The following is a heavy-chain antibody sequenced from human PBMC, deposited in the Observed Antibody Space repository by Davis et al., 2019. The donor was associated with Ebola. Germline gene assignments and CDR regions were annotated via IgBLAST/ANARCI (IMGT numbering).Heavy chain of an antibody. J-gene: IGHJ4*02. D-gene: IGHD3-16*01. CDR2: ISSSGSYI. Sequence: GESLKISCAASGFTFSSYSMNWVRQAPGKGLEWVSSISSSGSYIYYADSVKGRFTISRDNAKNSLYLQMNSLRAEDTAVYYCARGGGNVFDYWGQGTLVTVSS. CDR3: ARGGGNVFDY. V-gene: IGHV3-21*01. CDR1: GFTFSSYS.